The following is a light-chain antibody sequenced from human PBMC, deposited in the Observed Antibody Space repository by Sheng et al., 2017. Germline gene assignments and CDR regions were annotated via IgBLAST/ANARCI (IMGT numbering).Light chain of an antibody. J-gene: IGKJ1*01. CDR3: MHSLELPRT. Sequence: DIVMTQTPLSLSVTPGQSASISCKASQILDSDGKTYLFWYLQKPGQPPQLLIYEGSNRFSGVPDRFSGSGSGTDFSLKISRVEAEDVGIYYCMHSLELPRTFGQGTKVEI. V-gene: IGKV2D-29*01. CDR1: QILDSDGKTY. CDR2: EGS.